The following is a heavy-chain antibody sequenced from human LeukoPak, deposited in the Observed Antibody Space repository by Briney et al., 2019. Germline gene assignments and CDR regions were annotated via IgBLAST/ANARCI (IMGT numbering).Heavy chain of an antibody. J-gene: IGHJ4*02. CDR3: VRDPLPGVFVSSWYDY. Sequence: GGSLRLSCAASGFTFSSYAMHWVRQAPGKGLEWVAVISYDGSNKYYADSVKGRFTISRDNSKNTLYLQMNSLRAEDTAVYYCVRDPLPGVFVSSWYDYWGQGTLVTVSS. D-gene: IGHD6-13*01. CDR2: ISYDGSNK. CDR1: GFTFSSYA. V-gene: IGHV3-30-3*01.